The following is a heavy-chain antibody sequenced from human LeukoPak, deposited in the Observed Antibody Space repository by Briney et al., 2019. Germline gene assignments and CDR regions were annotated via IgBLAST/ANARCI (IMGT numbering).Heavy chain of an antibody. Sequence: ASVKVSCKAFGYTFTSNYMHWVRQAPGQGLEWMGLIIPSGGTTNCAQKFQGRVTMTRDMSTTTVYMHLSSLRSEDTAVYYCAREAVTIFGLVRTQTPKGPHRFDPWGQGTLVTVSS. D-gene: IGHD3-3*01. CDR2: IIPSGGTT. V-gene: IGHV1-46*01. J-gene: IGHJ5*02. CDR3: AREAVTIFGLVRTQTPKGPHRFDP. CDR1: GYTFTSNY.